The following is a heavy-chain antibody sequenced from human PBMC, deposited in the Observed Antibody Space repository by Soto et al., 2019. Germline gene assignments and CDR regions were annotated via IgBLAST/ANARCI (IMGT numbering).Heavy chain of an antibody. J-gene: IGHJ4*02. D-gene: IGHD5-18*01. CDR2: IKSKAFGGTP. Sequence: PGGSLRLSCSPSGFTFGDHAMNWFRQAPGKGLEWVGFIKSKAFGGTPEYAASVKGRFTISRDGSMSIAYLQMNSLKTDDTAVYYCTRDHYGRGFSSGAFDSWGQGTPVTVS. V-gene: IGHV3-49*01. CDR3: TRDHYGRGFSSGAFDS. CDR1: GFTFGDHA.